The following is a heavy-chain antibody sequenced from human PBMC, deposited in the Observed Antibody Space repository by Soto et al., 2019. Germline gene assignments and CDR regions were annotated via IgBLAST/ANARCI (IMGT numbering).Heavy chain of an antibody. D-gene: IGHD3-10*01. CDR1: VGSFSGYY. J-gene: IGHJ6*02. CDR3: ASGYYGSGSRNGMEV. CDR2: INHSGST. V-gene: IGHV4-34*01. Sequence: PSETLSLTCAVYVGSFSGYYWRLIRQPPGKGLEWIGEINHSGSTNYNPSLKSRVTISVDTSKNQFSLKLSSVTAADTAVYYCASGYYGSGSRNGMEVWGQGTTVTVSS.